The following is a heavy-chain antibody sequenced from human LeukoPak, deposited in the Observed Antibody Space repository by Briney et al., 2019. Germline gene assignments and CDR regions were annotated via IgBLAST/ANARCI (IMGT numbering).Heavy chain of an antibody. Sequence: SETLSLTCAVYGGSFSGYYWSWIRQPPGKGLEWIGEINHSGSTNYNPSLKSRVTISVDTSKNQLSLKLSSVTAADTAVYYCARGREEVCSGGSCYPFDYWGQGTLVTVSS. V-gene: IGHV4-34*01. CDR3: ARGREEVCSGGSCYPFDY. CDR1: GGSFSGYY. CDR2: INHSGST. J-gene: IGHJ4*02. D-gene: IGHD2-15*01.